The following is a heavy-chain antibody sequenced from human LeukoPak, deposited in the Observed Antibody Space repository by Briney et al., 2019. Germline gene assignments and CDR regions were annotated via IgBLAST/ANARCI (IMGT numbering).Heavy chain of an antibody. V-gene: IGHV4-39*07. Sequence: SETLSLTCTVSGGSISSSSYYWGWIRQPPGKGLEWIGSIYYSGSTYYNPSLKSRVTISVDTSKNQFSLKLSSVTAADTAVYYCARDSGSGSFLGYWYFDLWGRGTLVTVSS. D-gene: IGHD3-10*01. CDR2: IYYSGST. CDR3: ARDSGSGSFLGYWYFDL. J-gene: IGHJ2*01. CDR1: GGSISSSSYY.